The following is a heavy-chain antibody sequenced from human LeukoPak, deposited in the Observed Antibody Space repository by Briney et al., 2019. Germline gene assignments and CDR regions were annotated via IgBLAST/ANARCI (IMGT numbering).Heavy chain of an antibody. V-gene: IGHV1-18*01. CDR1: GYTFMSYG. Sequence: ASVKVSCKASGYTFMSYGISWVRQAPGQGLQWMGWISAYNGNTNYAEKLQGRLTMTTDTSTSTVYMELRSLRSDDTAVYYCVRDSLEYQLLLGDCGGGRCYGFDYWGQRTLVIVSS. J-gene: IGHJ4*02. CDR3: VRDSLEYQLLLGDCGGGRCYGFDY. CDR2: ISAYNGNT. D-gene: IGHD2-15*01.